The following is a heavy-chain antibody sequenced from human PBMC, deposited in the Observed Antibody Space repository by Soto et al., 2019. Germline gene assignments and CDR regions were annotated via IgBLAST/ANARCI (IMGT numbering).Heavy chain of an antibody. J-gene: IGHJ4*02. V-gene: IGHV3-48*01. CDR3: ARDYRSGYPGYFDY. CDR2: ISSSSSTI. D-gene: IGHD3-3*01. CDR1: GFTLSSYS. Sequence: GGSLRLSCAASGFTLSSYSMNWVRQAPGKGLEWVSYISSSSSTIYYADSVKGRFTISRDNAKNSLYLQMNSLRAEDTAVYYCARDYRSGYPGYFDYWGQGTLVTVSS.